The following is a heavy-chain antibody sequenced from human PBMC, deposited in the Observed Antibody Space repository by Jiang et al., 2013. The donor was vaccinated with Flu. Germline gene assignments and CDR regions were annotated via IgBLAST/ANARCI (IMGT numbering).Heavy chain of an antibody. CDR1: GDSISSSSCY. CDR2: IYSGST. J-gene: IGHJ4*02. Sequence: GLVKPSETLSLTCAVSGDSISSSSCYWGWIRQPPGEGLEWIASIYSGSTYYNPSLKSRVTMSVDTSKNQFSLNLRSVTAADTAVYYCARQWDDTGNYYARAHFDSWGQGTLVTVSS. V-gene: IGHV4-39*01. CDR3: ARQWDDTGNYYARAHFDS. D-gene: IGHD1-26*01.